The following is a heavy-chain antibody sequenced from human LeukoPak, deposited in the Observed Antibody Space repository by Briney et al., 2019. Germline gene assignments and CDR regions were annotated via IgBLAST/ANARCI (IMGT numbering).Heavy chain of an antibody. CDR2: IKSKIHGGTI. D-gene: IGHD3-22*01. CDR3: ARHRSYYYDSSGYSSRHIDY. V-gene: IGHV3-15*01. J-gene: IGHJ4*02. Sequence: GGSLRLSCAASGFTFDKAWMTWVRQAPGKGLEWVGRIKSKIHGGTIGYAAPVKGGFTISRDDSENTVYLQMSSLRTEDTAMYYCARHRSYYYDSSGYSSRHIDYWGQGTLVTVSS. CDR1: GFTFDKAW.